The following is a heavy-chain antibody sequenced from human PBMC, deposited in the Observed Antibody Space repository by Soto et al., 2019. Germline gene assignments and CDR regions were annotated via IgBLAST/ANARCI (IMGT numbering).Heavy chain of an antibody. V-gene: IGHV1-18*01. CDR1: GYIFTKHG. Sequence: QVQLVQSGAELKEPGASVKVSCKASGYIFTKHGISWVRQAPGQGPEWMGWISAHNGNTNYAQNLQDRITVTTDTSTSTAYMELRSLRPEDTAIYYCARVYGYGYGHFDFWGQGSLVTVSS. CDR3: ARVYGYGYGHFDF. CDR2: ISAHNGNT. D-gene: IGHD5-18*01. J-gene: IGHJ4*02.